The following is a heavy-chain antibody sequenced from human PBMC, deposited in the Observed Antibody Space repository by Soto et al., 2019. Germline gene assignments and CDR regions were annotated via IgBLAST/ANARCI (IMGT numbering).Heavy chain of an antibody. Sequence: PSETLSLTCAVYGGSFSGYYWSWIRQSPGKGLEWIGEINHNGITKYNPSLKSRVTISVDTPNNQFSLRLSSVTAADTAVYYCARDYNSLSSHFDYWGQGTLVTVSS. CDR2: INHNGIT. CDR3: ARDYNSLSSHFDY. J-gene: IGHJ4*02. D-gene: IGHD6-6*01. CDR1: GGSFSGYY. V-gene: IGHV4-34*01.